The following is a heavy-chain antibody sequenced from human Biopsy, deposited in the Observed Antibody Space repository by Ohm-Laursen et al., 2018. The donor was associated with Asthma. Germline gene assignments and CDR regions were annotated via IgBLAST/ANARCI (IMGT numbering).Heavy chain of an antibody. V-gene: IGHV1-69*01. CDR2: INSVFGTT. CDR3: ARKAGSCISRTCYSLDF. J-gene: IGHJ4*02. D-gene: IGHD2-2*01. CDR1: GGTFNTYV. Sequence: SSVKVSCNSLGGTFNTYVIGWVRQAPGQGLEWMGGINSVFGTTTYPQKFQDRVTITADDSTSTVYMELSSLRSEDPAVYYCARKAGSCISRTCYSLDFWGQGTLVTVSS.